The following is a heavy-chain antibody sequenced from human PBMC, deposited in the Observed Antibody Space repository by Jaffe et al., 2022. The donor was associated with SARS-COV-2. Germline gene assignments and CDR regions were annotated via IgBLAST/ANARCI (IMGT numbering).Heavy chain of an antibody. D-gene: IGHD2-15*01. CDR1: GFTFSSYA. Sequence: EVQLLESGGGLVQPGGSLRLSCAASGFTFSSYAMSWVRQAPGKGLEWVSAISGSGGSTYYADSVKGRFTISRDNSKNTLYLQMNSLRAEDTAVYYCAKAPEGAVAIHAAGSGGYWGQGTLVTVSS. J-gene: IGHJ4*02. V-gene: IGHV3-23*01. CDR3: AKAPEGAVAIHAAGSGGY. CDR2: ISGSGGST.